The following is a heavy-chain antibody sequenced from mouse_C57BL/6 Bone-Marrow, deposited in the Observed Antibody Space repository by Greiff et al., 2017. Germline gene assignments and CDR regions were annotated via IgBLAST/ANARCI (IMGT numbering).Heavy chain of an antibody. J-gene: IGHJ2*01. Sequence: VQLQQSGAELVRPGTSVKVSCKASGYAFTNYLIEWVKQRPGQGLEWIGVINPGSGGTNYNEKFKGKATLTADKSSSTAYMQLSSLTSEDSAVYFCARWGNYVGYWGQGTTLTVSS. CDR2: INPGSGGT. CDR3: ARWGNYVGY. CDR1: GYAFTNYL. V-gene: IGHV1-54*01.